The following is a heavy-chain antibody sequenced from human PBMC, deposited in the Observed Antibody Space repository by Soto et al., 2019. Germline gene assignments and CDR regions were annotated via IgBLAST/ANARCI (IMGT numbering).Heavy chain of an antibody. CDR3: AKGSTIIAARRGWFDP. CDR1: GGTFSSYA. V-gene: IGHV1-69*01. J-gene: IGHJ5*02. CDR2: IIPIFGTA. Sequence: QVQLVQSGAEVKKPGSSVKVSCKASGGTFSSYAISRVRQAPGQGLEWMGGIIPIFGTANYAQKFQGRVTITADESTSTAYMELSSLRSEDTAVYYCAKGSTIIAARRGWFDPWGQGTLVTVSS. D-gene: IGHD6-6*01.